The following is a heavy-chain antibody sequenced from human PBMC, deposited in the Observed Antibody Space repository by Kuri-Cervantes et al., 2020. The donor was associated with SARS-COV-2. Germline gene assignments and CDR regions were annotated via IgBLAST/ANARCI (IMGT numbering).Heavy chain of an antibody. CDR3: ARAYYYESSGYYSNWFDP. V-gene: IGHV3-21*01. CDR2: ISSSSSYI. J-gene: IGHJ5*02. D-gene: IGHD3-22*01. CDR1: GFTFSSYS. Sequence: GEALKISCAASGFTFSSYSMNWVRQAPGKGLEWVSSISSSSSYIYYADPVKGRFTITRDNAKNSLYLQMISLRAEDTAVYYCARAYYYESSGYYSNWFDPWGQGTLVTVSS.